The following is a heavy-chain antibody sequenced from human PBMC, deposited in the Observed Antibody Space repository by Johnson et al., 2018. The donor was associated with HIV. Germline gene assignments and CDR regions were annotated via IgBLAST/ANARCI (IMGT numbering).Heavy chain of an antibody. D-gene: IGHD3-3*01. Sequence: QVQLVESGGGVVQPGRSLRLSCAASGFTFSTYGMHWVRQAPGKGLEWVAVIWYDGSNKYYADSVKGRFTISRDNSKNTLYLQMNSLKTEDTAVYYCTTRFLPGGFDIWGQGTMVTVSS. CDR1: GFTFSTYG. CDR3: TTRFLPGGFDI. J-gene: IGHJ3*02. V-gene: IGHV3-33*01. CDR2: IWYDGSNK.